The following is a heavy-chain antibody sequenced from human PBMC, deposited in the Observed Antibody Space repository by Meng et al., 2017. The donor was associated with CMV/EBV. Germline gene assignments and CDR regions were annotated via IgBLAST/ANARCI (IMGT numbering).Heavy chain of an antibody. CDR2: LYSGGSST. V-gene: IGHV3-23*03. Sequence: LTCAASGFTFSSYAMSWVRQAPGKGLEWVSVLYSGGSSTNYADSVKGRFTISRDKSKNTLYLQMNSLRAEDTAVYYCAKALAGTGPFQHWGQGTLVTVSS. D-gene: IGHD6-19*01. CDR3: AKALAGTGPFQH. J-gene: IGHJ1*01. CDR1: GFTFSSYA.